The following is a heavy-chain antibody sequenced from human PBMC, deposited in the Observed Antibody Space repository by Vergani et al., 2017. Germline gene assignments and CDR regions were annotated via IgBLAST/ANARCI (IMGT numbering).Heavy chain of an antibody. CDR3: ARDLNYYDSSGYPRAPFDY. Sequence: QVQLVQSGAEVKKPGSSVKVSCKASGGTFSSCAISWVRQAPGQGLEWMGRIIPIFGTANYAQKFQGRVTITADESTSTAYMELSSLRSEDTAVYYCARDLNYYDSSGYPRAPFDYWGQGTLVTVSS. V-gene: IGHV1-69*13. J-gene: IGHJ4*02. D-gene: IGHD3-22*01. CDR1: GGTFSSCA. CDR2: IIPIFGTA.